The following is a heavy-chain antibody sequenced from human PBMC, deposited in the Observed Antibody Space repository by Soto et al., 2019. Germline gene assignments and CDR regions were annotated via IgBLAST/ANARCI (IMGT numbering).Heavy chain of an antibody. J-gene: IGHJ4*02. Sequence: EVQLEESGGGLVQPGGSLRLSCAASGFSFSSYWMSWVRQAPGKGPEWVAIVSSDGRDKTYAESVKGRFTISRDNAENSLFLQMNSLRADDTAVYYCARADRYSGPFDYWGQGALVTVSS. V-gene: IGHV3-7*01. D-gene: IGHD3-16*02. CDR1: GFSFSSYW. CDR2: VSSDGRDK. CDR3: ARADRYSGPFDY.